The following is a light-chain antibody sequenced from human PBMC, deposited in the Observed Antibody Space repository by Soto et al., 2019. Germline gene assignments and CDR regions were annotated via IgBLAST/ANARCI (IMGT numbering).Light chain of an antibody. Sequence: QSALTQPPSASGSPGQSVTISCSGTSSDIGDYDYVSWYQQHPGKVPKLIISEVNMRPSGVPDRFSASKSGNTASLTVSGLQAEDEAHYYCPSYSGTNKLLFGGGTKLTVL. CDR3: PSYSGTNKLL. CDR1: SSDIGDYDY. J-gene: IGLJ2*01. V-gene: IGLV2-8*01. CDR2: EVN.